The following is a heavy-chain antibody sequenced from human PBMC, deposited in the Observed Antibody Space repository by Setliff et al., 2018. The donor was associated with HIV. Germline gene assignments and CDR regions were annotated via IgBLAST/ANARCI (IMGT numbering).Heavy chain of an antibody. Sequence: PSETLSLSCTVSGASISGSAYYWGWIRQPPGKGLEWMASIFYSGSSYYNPSLKSRATISVDTSKSQFSLNLKSVTAADSAVYYGARARYLTGADFAIWGPGTPVTVSS. D-gene: IGHD7-27*01. CDR1: GASISGSAYY. CDR2: IFYSGSS. CDR3: ARARYLTGADFAI. J-gene: IGHJ4*02. V-gene: IGHV4-39*07.